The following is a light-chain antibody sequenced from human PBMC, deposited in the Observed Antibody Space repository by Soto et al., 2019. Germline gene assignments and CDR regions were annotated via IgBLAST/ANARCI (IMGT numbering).Light chain of an antibody. CDR2: DAS. CDR3: QQYSSSPAT. J-gene: IGKJ2*01. CDR1: QSVSLS. V-gene: IGKV3-11*01. Sequence: EIVLTQSPATLSLSPGGRATLSCRASQSVSLSLAWYQQKPGQAPRLLIYDASKRASGFPARFSGSGSGTDFTLTISSLEPEDFAVYYCQQYSSSPATFGQGTKLEIK.